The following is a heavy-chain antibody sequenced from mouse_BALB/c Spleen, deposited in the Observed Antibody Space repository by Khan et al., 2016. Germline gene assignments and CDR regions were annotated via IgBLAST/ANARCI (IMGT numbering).Heavy chain of an antibody. V-gene: IGHV3-6*02. CDR2: ISYDGSN. CDR3: AREEFYNGSSYWFAY. J-gene: IGHJ3*01. D-gene: IGHD1-1*01. CDR1: GYSITSGYY. Sequence: EVQLQESGPGLVKPSQSLSLTCSVTGYSITSGYYWNWIRQFPGNKLEWMGYISYDGSNNYNPSLKNRISITRDTSNNQFYRKLNSVTTEDTATDYCAREEFYNGSSYWFAYWGQGTLVAVAA.